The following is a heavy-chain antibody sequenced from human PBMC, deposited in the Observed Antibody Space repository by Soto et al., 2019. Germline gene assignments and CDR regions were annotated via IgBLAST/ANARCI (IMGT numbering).Heavy chain of an antibody. J-gene: IGHJ5*02. CDR2: ISYTGRT. D-gene: IGHD6-6*01. CDR1: GGSISSDANF. V-gene: IGHV4-31*01. Sequence: SETLSLTCTVSGGSISSDANFWSWIRQLPGRGLEWIGYISYTGRTYYTPSLNSQLTISLDTSKNLFSLRLSAVTAADTAVYFCARGSFSSSSSWFDPWGQGTLVTVSS. CDR3: ARGSFSSSSSWFDP.